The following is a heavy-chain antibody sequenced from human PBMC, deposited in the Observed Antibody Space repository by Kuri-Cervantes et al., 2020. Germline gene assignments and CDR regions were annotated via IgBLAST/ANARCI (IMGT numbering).Heavy chain of an antibody. D-gene: IGHD6-6*01. CDR2: IIPIFGTA. CDR1: VGTFSSYA. J-gene: IGHJ5*02. Sequence: SVKVSCKASVGTFSSYAISWVRQAPGQGLEWMGGIIPIFGTANYAQKFQGRVTITTDESTSTAYMELSSLRSEDTAVYYCARETSSIARINWFDPWGQGTLVTVSS. CDR3: ARETSSIARINWFDP. V-gene: IGHV1-69*05.